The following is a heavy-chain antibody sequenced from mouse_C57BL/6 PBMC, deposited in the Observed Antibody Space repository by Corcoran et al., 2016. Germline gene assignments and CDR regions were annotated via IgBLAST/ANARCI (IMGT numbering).Heavy chain of an antibody. CDR3: ARGAIYDGYYAWFAY. J-gene: IGHJ3*01. D-gene: IGHD2-3*01. Sequence: EVQLQQSGPELVKPGASVKIPCKASGYTFTDYNMDWVKQSHGKSPEWIGDINPNNGGTIYNQKFKGKATLTVDKSSSTAYMELRSLTSEDTAVYYCARGAIYDGYYAWFAYWGQGTLVTVSA. CDR2: INPNNGGT. V-gene: IGHV1-18*01. CDR1: GYTFTDYN.